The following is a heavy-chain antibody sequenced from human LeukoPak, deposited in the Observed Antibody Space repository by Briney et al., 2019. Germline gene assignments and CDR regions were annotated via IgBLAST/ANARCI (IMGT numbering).Heavy chain of an antibody. J-gene: IGHJ4*02. D-gene: IGHD2-2*01. CDR1: GGSISSGGYS. Sequence: SETLSLTCTVSGGSISSGGYSWSWIRQHPGKGLEWIGYIYYSGSTYYNPSLKSRVTISVDTSKNQFSLKLSSVTAADTAVYYCARYCSSTSCSYFDYWGQGTLVTVSS. CDR3: ARYCSSTSCSYFDY. V-gene: IGHV4-31*03. CDR2: IYYSGST.